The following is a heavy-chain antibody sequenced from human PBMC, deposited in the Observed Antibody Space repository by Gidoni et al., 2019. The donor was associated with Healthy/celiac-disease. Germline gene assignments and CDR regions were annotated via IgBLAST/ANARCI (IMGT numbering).Heavy chain of an antibody. V-gene: IGHV4-4*02. CDR3: ARTKTTNYYGMDV. CDR1: GGSLSSSNW. CDR2: IYHSGST. D-gene: IGHD4-4*01. Sequence: QVQLQESGPGRGKPSGALSLTCAVSGGSLSSSNWWSWVRQPPGKGLEWIGEIYHSGSTNYNPSLKSRVTISVDKSKNQFSLKLSSVTAADTAVYYCARTKTTNYYGMDVWGQGTTVTVSS. J-gene: IGHJ6*02.